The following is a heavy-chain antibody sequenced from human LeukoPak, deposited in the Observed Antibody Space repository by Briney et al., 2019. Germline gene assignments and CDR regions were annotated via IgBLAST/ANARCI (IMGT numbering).Heavy chain of an antibody. V-gene: IGHV1-18*01. J-gene: IGHJ5*02. D-gene: IGHD3-9*01. Sequence: ASVKVSCKASGYTFTSYGISWVRQAPGQGLEWMGWISAYNGNTNYAQKLQGRVTMTTDTSTSTAYMELRSLRSDDTAVYYCARAQLRYFDWLLRMNWFDPWGQGTLVTVSS. CDR3: ARAQLRYFDWLLRMNWFDP. CDR1: GYTFTSYG. CDR2: ISAYNGNT.